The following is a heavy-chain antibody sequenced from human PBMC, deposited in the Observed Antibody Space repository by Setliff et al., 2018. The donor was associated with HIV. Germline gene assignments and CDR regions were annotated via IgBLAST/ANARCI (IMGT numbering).Heavy chain of an antibody. Sequence: LSLTCTVSGDSVSSGSYYWGWIRQPPGKGLEWIGSIYYSGSTNYNPSLKSRVTISVDTSKNQFSLRLNSVTAADTAVYFCARGGAVSADFDSWGQGTLVTVSS. CDR3: ARGGAVSADFDS. CDR1: GDSVSSGSYY. J-gene: IGHJ4*02. D-gene: IGHD3-16*01. V-gene: IGHV4-39*07. CDR2: IYYSGST.